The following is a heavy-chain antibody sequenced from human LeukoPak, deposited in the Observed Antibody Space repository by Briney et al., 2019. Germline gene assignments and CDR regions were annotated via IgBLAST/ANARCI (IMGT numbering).Heavy chain of an antibody. CDR3: ARPYGGQGY. Sequence: GGSLRLSCAASGFTFSNHEMNWVRQAPGKGPEWLSYISNSGGTIYYADSVKGRFTISRDNARNSLYLQMNSLRAEDTAVYYCARPYGGQGYWGQGTLVTVSS. J-gene: IGHJ4*02. CDR2: ISNSGGTI. V-gene: IGHV3-48*03. CDR1: GFTFSNHE. D-gene: IGHD4-23*01.